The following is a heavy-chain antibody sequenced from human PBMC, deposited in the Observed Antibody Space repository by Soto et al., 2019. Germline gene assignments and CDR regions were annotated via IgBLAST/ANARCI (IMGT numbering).Heavy chain of an antibody. V-gene: IGHV4-4*02. J-gene: IGHJ3*01. D-gene: IGHD1-26*01. CDR2: IYDYGTT. CDR1: GASISSSNW. CDR3: ARGPRSGSYSVDGFDV. Sequence: QVQLQQSGPGLVNPSGTLSLTCVVSGASISSSNWWTWVRQPPGKGLEWIGEIYDYGTTIYSPSLKSRVTLSIDKSTNQFSLRLTSVTAADTAIYYCARGPRSGSYSVDGFDVWGQGTVVNVSS.